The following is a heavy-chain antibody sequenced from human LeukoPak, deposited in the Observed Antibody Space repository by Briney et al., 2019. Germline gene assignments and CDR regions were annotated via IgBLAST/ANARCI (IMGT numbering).Heavy chain of an antibody. Sequence: PGGSLRLSCGASGFTFSAYAMNWVRQAPGKEMEWVSSITGTTGNTYVADSVKGRFTISRDNSRNTLYLQMNSLRAEDTAVYYCARYTWLGYYMDVWGKGTTVTVSS. J-gene: IGHJ6*03. V-gene: IGHV3-23*01. D-gene: IGHD3-10*01. CDR1: GFTFSAYA. CDR3: ARYTWLGYYMDV. CDR2: ITGTTGNT.